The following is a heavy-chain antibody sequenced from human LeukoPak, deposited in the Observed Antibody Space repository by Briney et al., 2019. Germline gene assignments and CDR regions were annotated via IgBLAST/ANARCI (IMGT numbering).Heavy chain of an antibody. Sequence: ASVNVSCKASGYTFTSYDINWVRQATGQGLEWMGWMNPNSGNTGYAQKFQGRVTMTRNTSISTAYMELSSLRSEDTAVYYCARGPPPYCSGGSCYSYYFDYWGQGTLVTVSS. D-gene: IGHD2-15*01. CDR1: GYTFTSYD. CDR2: MNPNSGNT. CDR3: ARGPPPYCSGGSCYSYYFDY. V-gene: IGHV1-8*01. J-gene: IGHJ4*02.